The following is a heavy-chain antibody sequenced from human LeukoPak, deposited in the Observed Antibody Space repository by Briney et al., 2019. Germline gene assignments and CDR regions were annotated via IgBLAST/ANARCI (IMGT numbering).Heavy chain of an antibody. CDR1: GYTFTTYG. V-gene: IGHV1-18*01. J-gene: IGHJ4*02. CDR3: ARAGSGSGWYFDY. D-gene: IGHD6-19*01. CDR2: ISTYNGNT. Sequence: ASVKVSCKTSGYTFTTYGISWVRQGPGQGLEWMGWISTYNGNTKYAQKFQGRVAMTTDTSTTTAYMELRGLRFNDTAVYYCARAGSGSGWYFDYWGQGTLVTVSS.